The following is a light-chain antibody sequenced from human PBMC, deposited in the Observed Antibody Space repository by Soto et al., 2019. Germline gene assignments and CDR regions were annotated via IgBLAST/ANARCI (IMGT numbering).Light chain of an antibody. J-gene: IGKJ1*01. Sequence: EIVMTQSPATLSVSPGERATLSCRASQSVSSNLAWYQQKPGQAPRLLIYAASTRATGIPARFSASGSGTEFPLTITSLQSEDFAVYSCHQNNTGPPWTFAQGPKVEIK. V-gene: IGKV3-15*01. CDR3: HQNNTGPPWT. CDR2: AAS. CDR1: QSVSSN.